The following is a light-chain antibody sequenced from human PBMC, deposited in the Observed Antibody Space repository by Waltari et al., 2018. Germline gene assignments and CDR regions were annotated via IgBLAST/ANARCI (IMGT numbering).Light chain of an antibody. CDR1: QSVSRS. J-gene: IGKJ1*01. CDR3: QHYVRLPVS. Sequence: IVLTQSPGPLSLSPGERATLPCRASQSVSRSLAWYQQKPGQAPRLLIYGASSRATGVPDRFSGSGSGTDFSLTISRLEPEDFAVYYCQHYVRLPVSFGQGTKVEIK. V-gene: IGKV3-20*01. CDR2: GAS.